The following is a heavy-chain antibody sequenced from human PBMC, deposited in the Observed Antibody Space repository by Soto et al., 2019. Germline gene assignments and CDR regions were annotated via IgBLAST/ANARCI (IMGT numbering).Heavy chain of an antibody. CDR3: AKDLLGPGRAYGMDV. D-gene: IGHD7-27*01. J-gene: IGHJ6*02. CDR1: GFTFSSYG. V-gene: IGHV3-30*18. CDR2: ISYDGSNK. Sequence: QVQLVESGGGVVQPGRSLRLSCAASGFTFSSYGMHWVRQAPGKGLEWVAVISYDGSNKYYADSVKGRFTISRDNSKNTLYLQMNSRRAKDTAVYYCAKDLLGPGRAYGMDVWGQGTTVTVSS.